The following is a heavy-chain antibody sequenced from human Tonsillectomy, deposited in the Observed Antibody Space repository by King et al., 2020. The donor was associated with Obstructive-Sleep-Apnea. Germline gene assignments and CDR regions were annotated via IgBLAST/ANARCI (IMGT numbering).Heavy chain of an antibody. CDR2: ISGSGGST. J-gene: IGHJ4*02. D-gene: IGHD6-13*01. CDR1: GFTFSSYA. Sequence: VQLVESGGGLVQPGGSLRLSCAASGFTFSSYAMSWVRQAPGKGLEWVSAISGSGGSTYYADSVKGRFTISRDNSKNTLYLQMNSLGAEDTAVYYCAIPRDGSSSWYGCDYWGQGTLVTVSS. CDR3: AIPRDGSSSWYGCDY. V-gene: IGHV3-23*04.